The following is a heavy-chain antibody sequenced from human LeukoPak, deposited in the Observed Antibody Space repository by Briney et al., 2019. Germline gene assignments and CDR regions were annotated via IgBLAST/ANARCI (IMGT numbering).Heavy chain of an antibody. Sequence: GGSLRLSCAASGFTFSALAMSWVRQAPGKGLEWVTVIWYDGSNESYADFVKGRFTISRDNSKNTLYLQMNSLRAEDTAVYYCVRNTVTDDGFDIWGQGTMVTVSP. CDR2: IWYDGSNE. CDR3: VRNTVTDDGFDI. D-gene: IGHD4-17*01. V-gene: IGHV3-33*08. CDR1: GFTFSALA. J-gene: IGHJ3*02.